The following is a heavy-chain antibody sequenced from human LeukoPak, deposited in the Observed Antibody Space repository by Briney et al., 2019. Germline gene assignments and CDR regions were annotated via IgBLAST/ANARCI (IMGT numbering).Heavy chain of an antibody. CDR1: GYTFTGYY. V-gene: IGHV1-69*04. Sequence: SVKVSCKASGYTFTGYYMHWVRQAPGQGLEWMGRIIPILGIANYAQKFQGRVTITADKSTSTAYMELSSLRSEDTAVYYCARDSSGRVGYYFDYWGQGTLVTVSS. D-gene: IGHD3-10*01. J-gene: IGHJ4*02. CDR3: ARDSSGRVGYYFDY. CDR2: IIPILGIA.